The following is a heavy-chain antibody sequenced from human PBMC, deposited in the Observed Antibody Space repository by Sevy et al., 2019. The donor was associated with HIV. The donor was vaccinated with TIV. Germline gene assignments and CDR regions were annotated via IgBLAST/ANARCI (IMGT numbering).Heavy chain of an antibody. J-gene: IGHJ4*02. CDR1: GFSFSTYW. CDR3: AKGNSGSFDY. Sequence: QLGGSLRLSCAASGFSFSTYWMHWVRQAPGKGLEWVANIKQDESEKYYVASVKGRFTISRDNAKNSVYLEMNSLRPEDTAIYYCAKGNSGSFDYWGQGTLVTVSS. D-gene: IGHD3-22*01. CDR2: IKQDESEK. V-gene: IGHV3-7*01.